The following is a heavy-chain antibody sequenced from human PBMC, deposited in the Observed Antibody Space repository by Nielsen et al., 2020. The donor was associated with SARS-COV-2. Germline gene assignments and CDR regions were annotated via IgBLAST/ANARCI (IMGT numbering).Heavy chain of an antibody. Sequence: SETLSLTCTVSGGSISSYYWSWIRQPPGKGLEWIGYIYYSGSTNYNPSLKSRVTISVDTSKNQFSLKLSSVTAADTAVYYCARFRAAGSYYYYMDVWGKGTTVTVSS. CDR2: IYYSGST. V-gene: IGHV4-59*01. CDR3: ARFRAAGSYYYYMDV. J-gene: IGHJ6*03. D-gene: IGHD6-13*01. CDR1: GGSISSYY.